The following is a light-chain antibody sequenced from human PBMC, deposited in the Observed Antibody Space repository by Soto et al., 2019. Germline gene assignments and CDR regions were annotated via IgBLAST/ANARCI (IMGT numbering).Light chain of an antibody. CDR1: KLGNKY. V-gene: IGLV3-1*01. J-gene: IGLJ2*01. CDR3: LAWDTTVV. CDR2: QNS. Sequence: SYELTQPPSVSVSPGQTASITCSGDKLGNKYTCWYQQKPGQSPVLVMYQNSKRPSGIPERFSGSNSGNTATLTISGTQTMDEADYYCLAWDTTVVFGGGTKLTVL.